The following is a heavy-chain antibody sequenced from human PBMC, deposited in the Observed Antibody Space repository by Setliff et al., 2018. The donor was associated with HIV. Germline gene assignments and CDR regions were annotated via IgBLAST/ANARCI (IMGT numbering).Heavy chain of an antibody. Sequence: GASVKVSCKASGYTFTGHYLHWVRQAPGQGLEWLGWVNPNSGDAIYAQNFQGRVTMTGDTSINAAYMELRGLRSDDTAVYYCARGRGRYYDSRSYLDYWGQGTLVTVSS. J-gene: IGHJ4*02. CDR3: ARGRGRYYDSRSYLDY. CDR2: VNPNSGDA. D-gene: IGHD3-22*01. V-gene: IGHV1-2*02. CDR1: GYTFTGHY.